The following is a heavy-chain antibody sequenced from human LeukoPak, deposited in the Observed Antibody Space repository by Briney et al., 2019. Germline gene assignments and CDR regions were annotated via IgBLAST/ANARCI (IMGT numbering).Heavy chain of an antibody. CDR1: GFTFSSYE. Sequence: GSLRLSCAASGFTFSSYEMNWVRQAPGKGLEWIGSIYHSGSTYYNPSLKSRVTISVDTSKNQFSLKLSSVTAADTAVYYCACLTTADAFDIWGQGTMVTVSS. CDR3: ACLTTADAFDI. J-gene: IGHJ3*02. D-gene: IGHD3-22*01. CDR2: IYHSGST. V-gene: IGHV4-38-2*01.